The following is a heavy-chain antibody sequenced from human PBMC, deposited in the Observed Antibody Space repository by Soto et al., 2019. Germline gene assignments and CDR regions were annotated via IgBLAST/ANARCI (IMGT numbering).Heavy chain of an antibody. V-gene: IGHV4-4*07. J-gene: IGHJ4*02. Sequence: PSETLSLTCTVSGDSISGYYWTWIRQPAGKGLEWMGRIYSSGITNFNPSLKGRVTMSVDTPKNQFSLKVNSVTAADTAVYYCARIYDSSGYYEFDYWGQGTPVTVSS. CDR1: GDSISGYY. CDR2: IYSSGIT. D-gene: IGHD3-22*01. CDR3: ARIYDSSGYYEFDY.